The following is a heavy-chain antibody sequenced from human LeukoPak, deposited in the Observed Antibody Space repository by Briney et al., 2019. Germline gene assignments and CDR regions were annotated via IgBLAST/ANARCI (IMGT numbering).Heavy chain of an antibody. CDR2: IIPIFGTA. J-gene: IGHJ5*02. V-gene: IGHV1-69*01. CDR1: GGTFSSYA. D-gene: IGHD3-3*01. Sequence: ASVKVSCKASGGTFSSYAISLVRQAPGQGLEWMGGIIPIFGTANYAQKFQGRVTITADESTSTAYMGLSSLRSEDTAVYYCASQDREDDFWSGSIYWFDPWGQGTLVTVSS. CDR3: ASQDREDDFWSGSIYWFDP.